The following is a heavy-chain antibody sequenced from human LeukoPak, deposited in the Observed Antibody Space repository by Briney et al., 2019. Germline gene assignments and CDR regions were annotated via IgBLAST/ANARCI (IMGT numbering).Heavy chain of an antibody. J-gene: IGHJ5*02. CDR3: ARLWGGNGYSGGSLNL. V-gene: IGHV3-33*01. Sequence: GGSLRLSCAASGYTFSRHGIHWVRQAPGKGLEWVAVVWYDGRNKDYADSVKGRFTISKDNSNNMVFLQMDRLRAEDTAVYYCARLWGGNGYSGGSLNLWGQGTLVTVSS. CDR2: VWYDGRNK. D-gene: IGHD3-16*01. CDR1: GYTFSRHG.